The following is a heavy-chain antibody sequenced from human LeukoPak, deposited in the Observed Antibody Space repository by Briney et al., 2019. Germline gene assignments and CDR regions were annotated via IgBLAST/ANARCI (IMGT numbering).Heavy chain of an antibody. J-gene: IGHJ5*02. V-gene: IGHV3-23*01. Sequence: GGSLRLSCAASGFTRNTYAMTWVRQGPGKGLEWVSAISGNGANKFYADSVKGRFTISRDKSKNTLYLQMNSLRVEDTALYYCAKGLGALDLWGQGTLVTVSS. CDR1: GFTRNTYA. CDR2: ISGNGANK. CDR3: AKGLGALDL. D-gene: IGHD4/OR15-4a*01.